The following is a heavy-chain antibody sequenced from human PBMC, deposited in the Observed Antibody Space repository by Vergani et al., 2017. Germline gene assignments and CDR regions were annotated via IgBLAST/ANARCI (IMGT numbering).Heavy chain of an antibody. CDR3: ARDLRDDIMIGPDNMPFDS. Sequence: QLQLQESGPGLLKPSETLSLTCSVSGTSISGSSDYWGWIRQPPGKGLEWIGSIFYTGTSYYNPSLESRATNSVDTSKNQFSLKLKSVTAADTAVYFCARDLRDDIMIGPDNMPFDSWGQGTLVTVSS. CDR1: GTSISGSSDY. J-gene: IGHJ4*02. V-gene: IGHV4-39*02. CDR2: IFYTGTS. D-gene: IGHD3-9*01.